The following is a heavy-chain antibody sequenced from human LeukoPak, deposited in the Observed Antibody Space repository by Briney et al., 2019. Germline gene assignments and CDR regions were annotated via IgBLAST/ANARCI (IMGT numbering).Heavy chain of an antibody. V-gene: IGHV3-30*03. CDR3: TTLPLEGGTSNWFAP. Sequence: PGRSLRLSCAASGFTFSSYGMHWVRQAPGKGLEWVAVISYDEADKYYADSLKGRFTISRDNSENTLFLHMNSLRAEDTAIYYCTTLPLEGGTSNWFAPWGQGTLVTVSS. CDR1: GFTFSSYG. CDR2: ISYDEADK. D-gene: IGHD2-2*01. J-gene: IGHJ5*02.